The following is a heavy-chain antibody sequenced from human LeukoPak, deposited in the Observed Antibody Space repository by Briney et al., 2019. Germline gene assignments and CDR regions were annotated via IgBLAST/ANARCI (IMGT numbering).Heavy chain of an antibody. CDR3: ARQDQKIPSFDP. CDR1: GYSISSGYY. V-gene: IGHV4-38-2*01. D-gene: IGHD2-2*02. J-gene: IGHJ5*02. CDR2: IYHSGRT. Sequence: PSETLSLTCAVSGYSISSGYYWGWIRQPPGEGLEWIGSIYHSGRTYYNPSLKSRVTISVDTSKNQFSLKLSSVTAADTAVYYCARQDQKIPSFDPWGQGTLVTVSS.